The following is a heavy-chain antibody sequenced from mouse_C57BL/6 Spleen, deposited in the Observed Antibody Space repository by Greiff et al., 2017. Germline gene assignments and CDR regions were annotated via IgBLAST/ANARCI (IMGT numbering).Heavy chain of an antibody. D-gene: IGHD2-1*01. Sequence: QVQLKQSGPELVKPGASVKISCKASGYAFSSSWMNWVKQRPGKGLEWIGRIYPGDGDTNYNGKFKGKATLTADKSSSTAYMQLSSLTSEDSAVYFCARSRGSTMEYYFDYWGQGTTLTVSS. CDR2: IYPGDGDT. CDR1: GYAFSSSW. V-gene: IGHV1-82*01. J-gene: IGHJ2*01. CDR3: ARSRGSTMEYYFDY.